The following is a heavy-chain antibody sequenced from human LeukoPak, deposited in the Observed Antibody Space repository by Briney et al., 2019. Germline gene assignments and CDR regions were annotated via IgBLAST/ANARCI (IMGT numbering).Heavy chain of an antibody. J-gene: IGHJ4*02. CDR3: ARPIAVAGPVDF. Sequence: SETLSLTCAVSGYSISSGYYWGWIRQPPGKGLEWIGSIYHSGSTYYNPSLKSRVTISVDTSKNQFSLKLSSVAAADTAVYYCARPIAVAGPVDFWGQGTLVTVSS. CDR1: GYSISSGYY. CDR2: IYHSGST. D-gene: IGHD6-19*01. V-gene: IGHV4-38-2*01.